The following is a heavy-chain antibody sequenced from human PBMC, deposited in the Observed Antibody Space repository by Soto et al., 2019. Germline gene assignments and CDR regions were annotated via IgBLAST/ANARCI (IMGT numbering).Heavy chain of an antibody. Sequence: SQTLSLTCAISGDSVSSNSAALNWIRQSPSRGLEWLGRTYYRSKWYNDYAVSVKSRITINRDTSKNQFSLQLNSVTPEDTAVYYCARWPRQLKYYYYGMDVWGQGTTVTVSS. J-gene: IGHJ6*02. CDR2: TYYRSKWYN. CDR1: GDSVSSNSAA. D-gene: IGHD6-13*01. V-gene: IGHV6-1*01. CDR3: ARWPRQLKYYYYGMDV.